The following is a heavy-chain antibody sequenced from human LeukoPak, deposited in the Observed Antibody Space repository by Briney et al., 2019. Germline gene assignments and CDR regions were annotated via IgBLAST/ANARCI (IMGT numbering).Heavy chain of an antibody. CDR1: GGSISSYY. CDR2: IYYSGST. Sequence: PSETLSLTCTVSGGSISSYYWCWIRQPPGKGLEWIGYIYYSGSTNYNPSLTSRVTISVDTTKNQFSLKLSSVTAADTAVYYCARSITIFGVVTQTRFFDYWGQGTLVTVSS. J-gene: IGHJ4*02. V-gene: IGHV4-59*01. CDR3: ARSITIFGVVTQTRFFDY. D-gene: IGHD3-3*01.